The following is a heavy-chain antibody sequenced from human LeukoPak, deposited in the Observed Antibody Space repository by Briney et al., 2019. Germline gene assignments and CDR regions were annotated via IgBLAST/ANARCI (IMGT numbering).Heavy chain of an antibody. CDR3: ARVRLSGVIDY. Sequence: SETLSLTCTVSGGSMCDYYWSWIRQPPVKGLEWIGHIHYNGRTNYNPSLESPATISIDMSKNQFSLILSSVTAADTAVYYCARVRLSGVIDYWGQGTLVTVSS. D-gene: IGHD2-15*01. CDR2: IHYNGRT. CDR1: GGSMCDYY. V-gene: IGHV4-59*01. J-gene: IGHJ4*02.